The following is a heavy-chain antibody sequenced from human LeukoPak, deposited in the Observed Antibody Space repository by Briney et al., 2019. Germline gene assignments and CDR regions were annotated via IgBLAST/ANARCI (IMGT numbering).Heavy chain of an antibody. Sequence: PGRSLRISCAASGFTFDRHAMHWVRQAPGKGLEWVAGISWNRGSIGYADSVKGRFTISRDNAKNSVDLQMTSLREEDTALYYCAKDHTGDMATIGGRVASWGQGTVVIVST. CDR3: AKDHTGDMATIGGRVAS. D-gene: IGHD5-12*01. CDR2: ISWNRGSI. V-gene: IGHV3-9*01. J-gene: IGHJ4*02. CDR1: GFTFDRHA.